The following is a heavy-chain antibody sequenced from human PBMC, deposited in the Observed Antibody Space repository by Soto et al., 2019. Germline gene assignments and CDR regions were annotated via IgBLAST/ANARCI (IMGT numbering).Heavy chain of an antibody. Sequence: EEQLLESGGGLIQPGGSLRLACAASGFTFSSYAMTWVRQAPGKGLEWVSSISFSDGGTYYADSVKGRLTISRDNSKNTLFLQMNRLRVEDTAVYYCVKDDRILGRRYFDLWGRGTVVTVSS. J-gene: IGHJ2*01. CDR3: VKDDRILGRRYFDL. D-gene: IGHD2-15*01. V-gene: IGHV3-23*01. CDR2: ISFSDGGT. CDR1: GFTFSSYA.